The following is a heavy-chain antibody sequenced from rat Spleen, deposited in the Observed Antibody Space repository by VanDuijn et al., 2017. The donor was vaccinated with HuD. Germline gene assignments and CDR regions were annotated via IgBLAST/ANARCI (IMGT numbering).Heavy chain of an antibody. Sequence: EVQLQESGPGLVKPSQSLSLTCSVTGHSITSSYRWNWIRKFPGNKLEWMGYINSAGTTNYNPSLKSRISITRDTSKNQFFLQLTSVTTEDTATYYCARRGLQSYYFDYWGQGVMVTVSS. J-gene: IGHJ2*01. CDR2: INSAGTT. CDR1: GHSITSSYR. D-gene: IGHD1-1*01. CDR3: ARRGLQSYYFDY. V-gene: IGHV3-3*01.